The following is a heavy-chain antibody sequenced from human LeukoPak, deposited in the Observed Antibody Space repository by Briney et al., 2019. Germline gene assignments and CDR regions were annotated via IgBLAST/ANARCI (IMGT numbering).Heavy chain of an antibody. J-gene: IGHJ4*02. CDR3: AGGYCSGGSCFEWYYFDY. Sequence: ASVKVSCKASGYTFTSHDINWVRQATGQGLEWVGYINPNSGNTGYAQKFQGRVTMTRDTSTSTVYMELSSLRSEDTAVYYCAGGYCSGGSCFEWYYFDYWGQGTLVTVSS. CDR1: GYTFTSHD. D-gene: IGHD2-15*01. V-gene: IGHV1-8*01. CDR2: INPNSGNT.